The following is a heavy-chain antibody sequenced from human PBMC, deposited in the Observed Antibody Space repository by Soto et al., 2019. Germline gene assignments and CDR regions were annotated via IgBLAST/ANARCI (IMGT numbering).Heavy chain of an antibody. D-gene: IGHD5-12*01. CDR2: IDPSDSYT. CDR3: ARLAMATRRGYYGMDV. V-gene: IGHV5-10-1*01. J-gene: IGHJ6*02. CDR1: GYSFTSYW. Sequence: EVQLVQSGAEVKKPGESLRISCKGSGYSFTSYWISWVRQMPGKGLEWMGRIDPSDSYTNYSPSFQGHVTIAAVKSISTAYLQWSSLEDSDTALYYWARLAMATRRGYYGMDVWGQGTTVTVSS.